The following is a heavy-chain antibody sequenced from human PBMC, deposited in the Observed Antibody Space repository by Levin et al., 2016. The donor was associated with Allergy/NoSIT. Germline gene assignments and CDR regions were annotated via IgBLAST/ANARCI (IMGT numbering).Heavy chain of an antibody. D-gene: IGHD1-1*01. CDR3: AKYGTRPSLYYLDY. Sequence: GGSLRLSCAASGFAFSDCAMSWVRLAPGKGLEWVSSIFTGSTGTTLYPDSVKGRFTISRDDSKNTVYLQMDSLRAEDTAVYYCAKYGTRPSLYYLDYWGQGTLVTVSS. J-gene: IGHJ4*02. CDR1: GFAFSDCA. V-gene: IGHV3-23*01. CDR2: IFTGSTGTT.